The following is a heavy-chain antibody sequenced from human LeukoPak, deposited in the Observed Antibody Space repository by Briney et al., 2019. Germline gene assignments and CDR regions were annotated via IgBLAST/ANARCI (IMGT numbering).Heavy chain of an antibody. D-gene: IGHD4-23*01. CDR1: GFTFSSYG. Sequence: AGGSLRLSCAAAGFTFSSYGMEWVRQAPGKGLEWVAVISYDGSNKYYADSVKGRVTISRDNSKNTLYLQMNSLRAEDTAVYYCTTPDYGGPYGMDVWGQGTTVTVSS. CDR3: TTPDYGGPYGMDV. CDR2: ISYDGSNK. V-gene: IGHV3-30*03. J-gene: IGHJ6*02.